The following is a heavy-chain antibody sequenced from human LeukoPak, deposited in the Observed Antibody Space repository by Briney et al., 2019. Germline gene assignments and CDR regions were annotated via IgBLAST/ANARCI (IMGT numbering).Heavy chain of an antibody. Sequence: GGSLRLSCAASGFTFSTYWMHWVRQAPGKGLVWVSRISSDGSITGYADSVKGRFTISRDNAKNTLYLQMNSLRAEDTAVYYCARHLNYYLDYWGQGTLVTVSS. CDR3: ARHLNYYLDY. V-gene: IGHV3-74*01. CDR2: ISSDGSIT. D-gene: IGHD3-10*01. J-gene: IGHJ4*02. CDR1: GFTFSTYW.